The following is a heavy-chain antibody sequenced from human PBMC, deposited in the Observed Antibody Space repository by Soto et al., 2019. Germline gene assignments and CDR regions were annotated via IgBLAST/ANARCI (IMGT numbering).Heavy chain of an antibody. J-gene: IGHJ6*03. CDR1: GSTFNNYN. V-gene: IGHV3-48*01. Sequence: GGSLRLSCAASGSTFNNYNMNWVRQAPGKGLEWVSYISSSSSTIYYADSVKGRVTISRDNAKNSLYLQMNSLRAEDTAVYYCSRERATLVQTAAPAYYLDVWGKGTTVTVSS. CDR2: ISSSSSTI. CDR3: SRERATLVQTAAPAYYLDV. D-gene: IGHD1-1*01.